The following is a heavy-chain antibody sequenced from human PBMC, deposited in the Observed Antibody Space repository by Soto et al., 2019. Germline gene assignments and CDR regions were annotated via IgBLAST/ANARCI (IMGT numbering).Heavy chain of an antibody. D-gene: IGHD5-12*01. CDR3: ARDGEWLQRYYYYYNGMDV. J-gene: IGHJ6*02. CDR2: INPNTGGT. Sequence: ASGRVSCKASGYTFSGYYMYWVRQAPGQGLEWMGWINPNTGGTNYGQKFQGRVTMTRDTSISTAYMELSRLRSDDTAVYYCARDGEWLQRYYYYYNGMDVWGQGTTVTVSS. V-gene: IGHV1-2*02. CDR1: GYTFSGYY.